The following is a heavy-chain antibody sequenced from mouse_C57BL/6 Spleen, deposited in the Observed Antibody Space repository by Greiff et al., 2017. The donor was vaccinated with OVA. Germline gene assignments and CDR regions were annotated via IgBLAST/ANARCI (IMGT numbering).Heavy chain of an antibody. J-gene: IGHJ4*01. CDR1: GYSFTDYN. Sequence: EVQLQQSGPELVKPGASVKISCKASGYSFTDYNMNWVKQSNGKSLEWIGVINPNYGTTSYNQKFKGKATLTVDQSSSTAYMQLNSLTSEDSAVYCCARWGGSSLYYYAMDYWGQGTSVTVSS. D-gene: IGHD1-1*01. V-gene: IGHV1-39*01. CDR3: ARWGGSSLYYYAMDY. CDR2: INPNYGTT.